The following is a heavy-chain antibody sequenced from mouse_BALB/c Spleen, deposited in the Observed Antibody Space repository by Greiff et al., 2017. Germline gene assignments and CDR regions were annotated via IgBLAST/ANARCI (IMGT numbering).Heavy chain of an antibody. CDR3: TRTREVRPYYFDY. Sequence: EVKLMESGPELVKPGASVKMSCKASGYTFTSYWMHWVKQRPGQGLEWIGAIYPGNSDTSYNQKFKGKAKLTAVTSTSTAYMELSSLTNEDSAVYYCTRTREVRPYYFDYWGQGTTLTVSS. CDR1: GYTFTSYW. V-gene: IGHV1-5*01. CDR2: IYPGNSDT. D-gene: IGHD2-14*01. J-gene: IGHJ2*01.